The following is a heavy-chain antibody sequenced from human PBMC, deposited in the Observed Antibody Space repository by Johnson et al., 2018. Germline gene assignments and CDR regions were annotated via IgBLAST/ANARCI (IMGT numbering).Heavy chain of an antibody. CDR1: GFTFSSYA. Sequence: VQLVESGGGLVQPGGSLRLSCGAFGFTFSSYAMSWVRQAPGKGMEWVSGISDSGGSPFDVDSVKGRFTISRANSKNTLYLQINSRSAEDPALYYCAKSLANPPMNYYMYVWGKGTTVTVSS. CDR3: AKSLANPPMNYYMYV. D-gene: IGHD3-22*01. CDR2: ISDSGGSP. V-gene: IGHV3-23*04. J-gene: IGHJ6*03.